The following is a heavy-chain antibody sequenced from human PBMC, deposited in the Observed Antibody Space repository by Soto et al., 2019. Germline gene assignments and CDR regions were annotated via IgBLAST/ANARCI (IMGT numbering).Heavy chain of an antibody. V-gene: IGHV4-39*07. CDR3: ARGRQQVVNHDAFDS. CDR1: GGSISSGSYY. J-gene: IGHJ3*02. CDR2: IFYSGST. D-gene: IGHD6-13*01. Sequence: SETLSLTCTVSGGSISSGSYYWGWIRQPPGKGLEWIGSIFYSGSTYYNPSLKSRVTISVDTSKNQFSLKLSSVTAADTAVYYCARGRQQVVNHDAFDSWGQGTMVT.